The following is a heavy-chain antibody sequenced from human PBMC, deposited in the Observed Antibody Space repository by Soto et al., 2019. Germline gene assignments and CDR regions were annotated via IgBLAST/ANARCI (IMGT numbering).Heavy chain of an antibody. CDR1: GFTFNTYW. V-gene: IGHV3-7*03. CDR2: IKEDGSDI. CDR3: ARVVSYGWFDP. D-gene: IGHD3-16*02. Sequence: VQLVESGGALVQPGGSLRLSCVASGFTFNTYWMGWVRQAPGEGLEWVANIKEDGSDIYYVDSVKGRFTISRDNAKNSLYLQMNSLRAKDTALYYCARVVSYGWFDPWGQGTLVTVSS. J-gene: IGHJ5*02.